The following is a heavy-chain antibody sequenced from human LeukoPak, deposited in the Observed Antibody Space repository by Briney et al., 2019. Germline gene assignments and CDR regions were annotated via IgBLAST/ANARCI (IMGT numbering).Heavy chain of an antibody. Sequence: GGSLRLSCATSGFTIGKSDMAWIRQAPGKGLEWVSIVYTGGRTFHADSVKGRFTMSRDQSKNTVGLQMNSLRSEDTALYYCARGSMPGTGLPFDYWGQGTQVSVSS. J-gene: IGHJ4*02. V-gene: IGHV3-53*05. D-gene: IGHD3-9*01. CDR2: VYTGGRT. CDR3: ARGSMPGTGLPFDY. CDR1: GFTIGKSD.